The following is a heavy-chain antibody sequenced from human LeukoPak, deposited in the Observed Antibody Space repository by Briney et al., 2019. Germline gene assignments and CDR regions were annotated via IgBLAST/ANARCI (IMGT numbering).Heavy chain of an antibody. D-gene: IGHD3-10*01. CDR2: IPYDGSNK. V-gene: IGHV3-30*18. CDR3: AKDKRYYYGSGSMDV. J-gene: IGHJ6*02. CDR1: GFTFSSYG. Sequence: GSLRLSCAASGFTFSSYGMHWVRQAPGKGLEWVAVIPYDGSNKYYADSVKGRFAISRDNSKNTLYLQMNSLRAEDTAVYYCAKDKRYYYGSGSMDVWGQGTTVTVSS.